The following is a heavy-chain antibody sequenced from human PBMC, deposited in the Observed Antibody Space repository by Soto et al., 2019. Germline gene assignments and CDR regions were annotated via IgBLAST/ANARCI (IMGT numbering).Heavy chain of an antibody. D-gene: IGHD3-3*01. CDR2: INPNSGGT. V-gene: IGHV1-2*04. CDR1: GYSFTGYY. Sequence: SVKGACKAAGYSFTGYYMRWGRQAPGQGLEWMGWINPNSGGTNYAQKFQGWVTMTRDTSISTAYMELSRLRSDDTAVYYCGSSLFPLYAFDIWGQGTMVTVSS. CDR3: GSSLFPLYAFDI. J-gene: IGHJ3*02.